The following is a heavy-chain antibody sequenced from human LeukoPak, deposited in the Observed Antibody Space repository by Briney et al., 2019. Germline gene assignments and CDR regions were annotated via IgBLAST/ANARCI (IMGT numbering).Heavy chain of an antibody. D-gene: IGHD3-3*01. Sequence: GGSLRLSCAASGFSISSHFMTWVRQAPGKGLEWVSVIYTGGITHYADSVAGRFTISRDNSKNTLYLQMNSLRVEDTAVYYCAKARDFWSGYYLYYFDYWGQGTLVTVSS. V-gene: IGHV3-53*01. CDR1: GFSISSHF. J-gene: IGHJ4*02. CDR2: IYTGGIT. CDR3: AKARDFWSGYYLYYFDY.